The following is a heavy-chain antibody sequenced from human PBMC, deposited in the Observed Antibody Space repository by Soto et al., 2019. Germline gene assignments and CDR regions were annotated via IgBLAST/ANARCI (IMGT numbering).Heavy chain of an antibody. V-gene: IGHV1-69*14. CDR2: ITPIFDAP. J-gene: IGHJ2*01. CDR3: ARATSLSGAGDWYFDL. CDR1: GGSFSFYA. Sequence: QAQLVQSGAEVEKPGSSVKVSCKASGGSFSFYAISWVRQAPGQGLEWIGGITPIFDAPHYAQSFQGRVTITADKSTSTAYMELSRLRFDDTAIYYCARATSLSGAGDWYFDLWGRGTQVTVSS. D-gene: IGHD1-26*01.